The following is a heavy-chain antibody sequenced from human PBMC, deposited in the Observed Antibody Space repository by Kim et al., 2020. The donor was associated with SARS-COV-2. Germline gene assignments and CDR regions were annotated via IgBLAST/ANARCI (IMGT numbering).Heavy chain of an antibody. Sequence: SETLSLTCTVSGGSISSSSYYWGWIRQPPGKGLEWIGSIYYSGSTYYNPSLKSRVTISVDTSKNQFSLKLSSVTAADTAVYYCAREGSGTYYDILTGYSNTFDYWGQGTLVTVSS. CDR2: IYYSGST. D-gene: IGHD3-9*01. V-gene: IGHV4-39*02. CDR3: AREGSGTYYDILTGYSNTFDY. CDR1: GGSISSSSYY. J-gene: IGHJ4*02.